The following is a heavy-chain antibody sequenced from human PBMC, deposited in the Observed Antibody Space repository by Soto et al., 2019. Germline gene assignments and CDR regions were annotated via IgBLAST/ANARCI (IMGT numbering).Heavy chain of an antibody. Sequence: GGSLRLSCVVSVFPFGANAMSWVRQAPGKGLEWVSGLSNTGRRTSYADSVKGRFNISRDSSESTVYLQMNSLRVEDTAVYYCATERGATQGTFDNWGRGPLVTVYS. D-gene: IGHD1-26*01. CDR1: VFPFGANA. CDR2: LSNTGRRT. V-gene: IGHV3-23*01. CDR3: ATERGATQGTFDN. J-gene: IGHJ4*02.